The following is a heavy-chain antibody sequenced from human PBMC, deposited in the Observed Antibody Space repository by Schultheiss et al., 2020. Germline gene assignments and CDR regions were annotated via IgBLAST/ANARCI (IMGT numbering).Heavy chain of an antibody. D-gene: IGHD2-2*01. CDR3: AKDLVVPAAIIGAFDI. J-gene: IGHJ3*02. CDR1: GFTFSSYA. CDR2: ISGSGGST. Sequence: GGSLRLSCAASGFTFSSYAMSWVRQAPGKGLEWVSAISGSGGSTYYADSVKGRFTISRDNSKNTLYLQMNSLRAEDTAVYYCAKDLVVPAAIIGAFDIWGQGTMVTVSS. V-gene: IGHV3-23*01.